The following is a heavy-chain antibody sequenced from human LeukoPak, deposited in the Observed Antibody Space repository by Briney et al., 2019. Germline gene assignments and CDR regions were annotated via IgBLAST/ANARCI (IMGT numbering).Heavy chain of an antibody. Sequence: GRSLRLSCAASGFTFSSYAMHWVRQAPGKGLEWVAVISYDGRNKYYADSVKGRFTISRDNSKNTLYLQMNSLRAEDTAVYYCARDMGSGSRDYDAFVIWGQGTMVTVSS. CDR1: GFTFSSYA. J-gene: IGHJ3*02. V-gene: IGHV3-30-3*01. D-gene: IGHD3-10*01. CDR2: ISYDGRNK. CDR3: ARDMGSGSRDYDAFVI.